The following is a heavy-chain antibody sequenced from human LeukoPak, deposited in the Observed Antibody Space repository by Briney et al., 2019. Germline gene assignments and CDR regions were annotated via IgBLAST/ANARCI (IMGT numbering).Heavy chain of an antibody. J-gene: IGHJ3*02. Sequence: GASVKVSCKASGYTFTSYDISWVRQAPGQGLEWMGWISAYNGNTNYAQNLQGRVTMTTDTSTSTAYMELRSLRSDDTAVYYCARVFSSGPFGAFDIWGQGTMVTVSS. CDR2: ISAYNGNT. CDR1: GYTFTSYD. D-gene: IGHD6-19*01. CDR3: ARVFSSGPFGAFDI. V-gene: IGHV1-18*01.